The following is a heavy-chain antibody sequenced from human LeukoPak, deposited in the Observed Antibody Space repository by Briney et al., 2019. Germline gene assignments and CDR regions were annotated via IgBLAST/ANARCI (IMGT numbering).Heavy chain of an antibody. D-gene: IGHD3-3*01. CDR1: GYTFTSYD. CDR3: ARAVLRFLEWTDYYYYYMDV. Sequence: ASVKVSCKASGYTFTSYDINWVRQATGQGLEWMGWMNPNTGNTGYAQKFQGRVTITRNTSTSTAYMELSSLRSEDTAVYYCARAVLRFLEWTDYYYYYMDVWGKGTTVTVSS. V-gene: IGHV1-8*03. J-gene: IGHJ6*03. CDR2: MNPNTGNT.